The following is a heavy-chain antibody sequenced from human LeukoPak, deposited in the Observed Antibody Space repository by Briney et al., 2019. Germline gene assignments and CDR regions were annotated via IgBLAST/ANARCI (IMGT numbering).Heavy chain of an antibody. V-gene: IGHV4-38-2*02. CDR2: IYHSGST. J-gene: IGHJ6*02. CDR3: ARVYYGTDV. Sequence: PSETLSLTCTVSGYSISSGYYWGWIRQPPGKGLEWIGSIYHSGSTYYNPSLKSRVTISVDTSKNQFSLKLSSVTAADTAVYYCARVYYGTDVWGQGTTVTVSS. CDR1: GYSISSGYY.